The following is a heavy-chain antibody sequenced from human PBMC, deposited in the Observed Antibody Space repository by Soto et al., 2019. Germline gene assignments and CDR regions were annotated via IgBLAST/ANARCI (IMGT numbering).Heavy chain of an antibody. CDR2: IYYSGNT. CDR1: GGSISSSGYY. V-gene: IGHV4-31*03. CDR3: ARVRCGSTRFLRLDS. D-gene: IGHD2-2*01. J-gene: IGHJ5*02. Sequence: QVQLQESGPGLVKPSQTLSLTCTVSGGSISSSGYYWSWIRQHPGKGLEWIGYIYYSGNTHYNPSLRSRVIMSLITSKNQFSLKLNSVSAADTSVYYCARVRCGSTRFLRLDSWGQGTLVTVSS.